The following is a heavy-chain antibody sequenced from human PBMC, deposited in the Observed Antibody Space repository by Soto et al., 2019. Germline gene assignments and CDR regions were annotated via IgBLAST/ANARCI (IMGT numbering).Heavy chain of an antibody. CDR1: GFTFSTFD. J-gene: IGHJ5*02. D-gene: IGHD3-10*01. Sequence: VQLVESGGGLVQPGGSLRLSCAGSGFTFSTFDIHWVRQAPGKGLEWVSGIGTLSDTFYAASVQGRFTISRQNAKNSVYLQMNSLRAGDTAFYYCARGRSFSYDSTPPPMFDPWRQGTLVTVSS. CDR3: ARGRSFSYDSTPPPMFDP. CDR2: IGTLSDT. V-gene: IGHV3-13*01.